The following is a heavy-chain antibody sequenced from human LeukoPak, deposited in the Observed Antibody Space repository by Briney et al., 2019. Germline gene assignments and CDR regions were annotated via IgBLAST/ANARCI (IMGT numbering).Heavy chain of an antibody. CDR2: IYYSGTT. J-gene: IGHJ4*02. V-gene: IGHV4-59*01. Sequence: SETLSLNCTVSGGSISSYYWSWIRQPPGKGLEWIGYIYYSGTTNYNPSLKSRVTISVDTSKNQFSLKLSSVTAADTAVYYCARGVYIAAAQYAYWGQGTLVTVSS. CDR3: ARGVYIAAAQYAY. D-gene: IGHD6-13*01. CDR1: GGSISSYY.